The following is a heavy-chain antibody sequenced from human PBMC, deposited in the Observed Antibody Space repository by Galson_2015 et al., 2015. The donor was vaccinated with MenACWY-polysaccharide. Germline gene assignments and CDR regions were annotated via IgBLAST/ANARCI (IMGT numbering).Heavy chain of an antibody. CDR3: AREGSRIVFHAFGV. Sequence: SLRLSCAASGFNFSILVMTWVRQGPGKGLEWVAVIQYDGSNKVYADSVKGRFTISRDNSKNTVFLEMNTLGVEDTAVYYCAREGSRIVFHAFGVWGQGTMVPVSS. J-gene: IGHJ3*01. CDR2: IQYDGSNK. V-gene: IGHV3-33*08. D-gene: IGHD3-10*02. CDR1: GFNFSILV.